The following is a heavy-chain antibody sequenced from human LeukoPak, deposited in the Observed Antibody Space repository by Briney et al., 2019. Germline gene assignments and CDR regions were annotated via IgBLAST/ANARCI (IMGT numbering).Heavy chain of an antibody. CDR3: ARDIGYISGSYYTDC. CDR2: ISAYNGNT. D-gene: IGHD3-10*01. V-gene: IGHV1-18*01. CDR1: GYIFSNYG. J-gene: IGHJ4*02. Sequence: ASVKVSCKASGYIFSNYGINWVRQAPGQGLEWMGWISAYNGNTNYAQKVHGRVTMTTDTSTTTAYMELRSLRSDDTAVYYCARDIGYISGSYYTDCWGQGVLVTVSS.